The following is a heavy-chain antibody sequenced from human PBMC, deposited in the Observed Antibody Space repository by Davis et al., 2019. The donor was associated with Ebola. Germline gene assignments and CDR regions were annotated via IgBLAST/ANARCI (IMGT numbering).Heavy chain of an antibody. CDR2: INPSGGTT. CDR3: ARGGVGATTPFNS. D-gene: IGHD1-26*01. CDR1: GYTFTSYY. V-gene: IGHV1-46*01. J-gene: IGHJ4*02. Sequence: ASVKVSCKASGYTFTSYYMHWVRQAPGQGLEWLGMINPSGGTTSYAQKFQGRVTMTRDTSTSTVYMELNSLRSEDTAVYYCARGGVGATTPFNSWGQGTLVTVSP.